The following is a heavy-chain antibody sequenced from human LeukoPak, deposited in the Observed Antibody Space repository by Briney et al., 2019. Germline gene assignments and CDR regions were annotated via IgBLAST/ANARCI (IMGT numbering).Heavy chain of an antibody. V-gene: IGHV4-59*08. D-gene: IGHD1-26*01. Sequence: ASETLSLTCTVSGGSISSYYWSWIRQPPGKGLEWIGYIYYSGSTNYKSSLKSRVTISVDTSKNQFSLKLSSVTAADTAVYYCARSAGGTFGYYYYYMDVWGKGTTVTISS. CDR3: ARSAGGTFGYYYYYMDV. J-gene: IGHJ6*03. CDR2: IYYSGST. CDR1: GGSISSYY.